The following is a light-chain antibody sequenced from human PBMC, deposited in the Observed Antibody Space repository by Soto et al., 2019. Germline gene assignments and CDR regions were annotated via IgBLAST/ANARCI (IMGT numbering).Light chain of an antibody. CDR1: QDVSSTY. J-gene: IGKJ3*01. CDR3: QLYCISPLFT. CDR2: AAS. Sequence: ENVLTQSPGTLSLSPGERATLSCRASQDVSSTYLACYQQKPGQAPRLLIYAASTRATGIPDRFSGSGSGADFTLTISRLEPEDFVVYYCQLYCISPLFTFGPGTKVDIK. V-gene: IGKV3-20*01.